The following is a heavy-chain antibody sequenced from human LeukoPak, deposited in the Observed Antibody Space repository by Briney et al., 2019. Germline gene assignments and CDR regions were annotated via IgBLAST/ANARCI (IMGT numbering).Heavy chain of an antibody. CDR1: GYTFTSYG. CDR3: ARETLEDSSGPSWFDP. J-gene: IGHJ5*02. V-gene: IGHV1-18*04. Sequence: ASVKVSCKASGYTFTSYGISWVRQAPGQGLEWMGWISAYNGNTNYAQKLQGRVTMTTDTSTSTAYMELRSLRSDDTAVYYCARETLEDSSGPSWFDPWGQGTLVTVSS. CDR2: ISAYNGNT. D-gene: IGHD6-19*01.